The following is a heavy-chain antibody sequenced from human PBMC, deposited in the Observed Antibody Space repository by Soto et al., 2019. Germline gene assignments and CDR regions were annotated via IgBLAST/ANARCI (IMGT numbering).Heavy chain of an antibody. CDR3: ARAPRGYYYDSSGYYYEKAIDY. V-gene: IGHV1-8*02. D-gene: IGHD3-22*01. CDR1: GYTFSTYG. J-gene: IGHJ4*02. CDR2: MNPNSGNT. Sequence: ASVKVSCKASGYTFSTYGISWVRQATGQGLERKGRMNPNSGNTGYAQKFQGRVTMTRNTSISTAYMELSSLRSEDTAVYYCARAPRGYYYDSSGYYYEKAIDYWGQGTLVTVSS.